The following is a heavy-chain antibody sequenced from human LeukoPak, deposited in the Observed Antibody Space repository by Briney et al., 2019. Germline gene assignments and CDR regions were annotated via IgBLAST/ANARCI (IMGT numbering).Heavy chain of an antibody. CDR3: ASRSGWYFYYFDY. V-gene: IGHV4-38-2*02. CDR2: THHSGTT. J-gene: IGHJ4*02. CDR1: GYSISSGSY. Sequence: SETLSLTCTVSGYSISSGSYWGWIRQPPGKGLEWIGSTHHSGTTYYNPSLKSRVTISIDTSKNQFSLMLSSVTAADTAVYYCASRSGWYFYYFDYWGQGTLVTVSS. D-gene: IGHD6-19*01.